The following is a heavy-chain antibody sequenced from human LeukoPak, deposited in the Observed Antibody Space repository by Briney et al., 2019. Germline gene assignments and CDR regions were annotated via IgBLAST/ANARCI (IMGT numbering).Heavy chain of an antibody. CDR2: IRYSESA. CDR1: GDSVSSTNYY. CDR3: ATRDSSHY. D-gene: IGHD3-22*01. J-gene: IGHJ4*02. Sequence: PSETLSLTCTVSGDSVSSTNYYWGWIRQPPGRGLEWIASIRYSESAYYSPSLKSRATISVDTSKNQFSLRLRSLTATGTAVYYCATRDSSHYWGQGTLVTVSS. V-gene: IGHV4-39*01.